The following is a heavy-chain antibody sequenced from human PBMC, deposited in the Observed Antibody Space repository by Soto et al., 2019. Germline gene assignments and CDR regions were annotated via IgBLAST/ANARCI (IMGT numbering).Heavy chain of an antibody. J-gene: IGHJ4*02. V-gene: IGHV3-73*01. Sequence: GGSLRLSCAASGFTFSGSAMHWVRQASGKGLEWVGRIRSKANSYATAYAASVKGRFTISRDDSKNTAYLQMNSLKTEDTAVYYCTSTATMVRGVIRAPFDYWGQGTLVTVSS. CDR1: GFTFSGSA. CDR2: IRSKANSYAT. CDR3: TSTATMVRGVIRAPFDY. D-gene: IGHD3-10*01.